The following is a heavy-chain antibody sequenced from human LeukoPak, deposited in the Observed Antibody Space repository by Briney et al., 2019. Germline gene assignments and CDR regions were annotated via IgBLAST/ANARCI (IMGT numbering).Heavy chain of an antibody. D-gene: IGHD6-19*01. V-gene: IGHV1-2*02. J-gene: IGHJ4*02. CDR1: GYTFTGYY. CDR2: INPNSCRT. CDR3: ARLGYSSGGDY. Sequence: GASVKVSCKASGYTFTGYYMHWVRQAPGQGLEWMGWINPNSCRTIYAQKFQGRVTMTRDTSISTAYMELSRLRSDDTAVYYCARLGYSSGGDYWGQGALVSVSS.